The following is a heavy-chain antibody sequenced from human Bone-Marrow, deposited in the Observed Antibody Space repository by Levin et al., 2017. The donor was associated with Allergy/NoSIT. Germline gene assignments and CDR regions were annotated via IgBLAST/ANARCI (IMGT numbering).Heavy chain of an antibody. CDR2: IYYSGST. CDR3: ARSIAVAGNRALDY. D-gene: IGHD6-19*01. Sequence: MSSETLSLTCTVSGGSISSYYWSWIRQPPGKGLEWIGYIYYSGSTNYNPSLKSRVTISVDTSKNQFSLKLSSVTAADTAVYYCARSIAVAGNRALDYWGQGTLVTVSS. J-gene: IGHJ4*02. CDR1: GGSISSYY. V-gene: IGHV4-59*08.